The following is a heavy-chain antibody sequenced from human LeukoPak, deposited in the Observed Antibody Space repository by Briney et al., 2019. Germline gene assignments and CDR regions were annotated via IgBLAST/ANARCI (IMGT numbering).Heavy chain of an antibody. V-gene: IGHV3-23*01. J-gene: IGHJ4*02. CDR2: ISGSGGST. CDR3: AKFRWGIVPAAQDY. CDR1: GFTFSSYA. D-gene: IGHD2-2*01. Sequence: PGRSLRLSCAASGFTFSSYAMSWVRQAPGKGLEWVSAISGSGGSTYYADSVKGRFTISRDNSKNTLYLQMNSLRAEDTAVYYCAKFRWGIVPAAQDYWGQGTLVTVSS.